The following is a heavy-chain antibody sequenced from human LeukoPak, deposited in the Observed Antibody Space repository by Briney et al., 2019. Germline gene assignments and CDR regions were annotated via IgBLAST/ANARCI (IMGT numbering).Heavy chain of an antibody. Sequence: ASVTVSCKASGYTFTNFGVSWVRQAPGQGLEWMGWISTYNGNTNYAQKVQGRVTMTTDTSTSTAHMELRSLRSDDTAVYYCARAGGWAREDYKADAFDIWGLGTMVTVSS. CDR2: ISTYNGNT. J-gene: IGHJ3*02. D-gene: IGHD6-19*01. CDR3: ARAGGWAREDYKADAFDI. V-gene: IGHV1-18*01. CDR1: GYTFTNFG.